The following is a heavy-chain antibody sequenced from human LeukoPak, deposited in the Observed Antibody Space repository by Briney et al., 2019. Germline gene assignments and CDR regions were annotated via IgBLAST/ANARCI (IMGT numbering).Heavy chain of an antibody. V-gene: IGHV3-7*01. CDR2: IKKTGSET. Sequence: GGSLRLSCAASGFTFSHFWMSWVRQAPGKGLEWVAYIKKTGSETYYVDSVKGRFTITRDNTRNSLFLQMYSLRAEDTAVYFCAREDGYCSGGDCYSYFDSWGQGTLVTVSS. CDR1: GFTFSHFW. J-gene: IGHJ4*02. D-gene: IGHD2-15*01. CDR3: AREDGYCSGGDCYSYFDS.